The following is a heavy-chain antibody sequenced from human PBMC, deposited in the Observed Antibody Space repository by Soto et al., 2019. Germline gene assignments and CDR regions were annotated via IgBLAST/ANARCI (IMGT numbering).Heavy chain of an antibody. CDR2: IYPGDSDT. CDR3: ARTRCVSSTSCYGLDY. D-gene: IGHD2-2*01. Sequence: GESLKISCKGSGYSFTSYWIGWVRQMPGKGLEWMGIIYPGDSDTRYSPSFQGQVTISADKSISTAYLQWSSLKASDTAMYYCARTRCVSSTSCYGLDYWGQGTLVTVSS. J-gene: IGHJ4*02. CDR1: GYSFTSYW. V-gene: IGHV5-51*01.